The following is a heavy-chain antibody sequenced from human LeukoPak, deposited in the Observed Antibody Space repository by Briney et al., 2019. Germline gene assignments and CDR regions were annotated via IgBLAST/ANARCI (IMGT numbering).Heavy chain of an antibody. CDR3: ARDPRVDHCGMDV. CDR1: GFTVSTSY. Sequence: GGSLSLSCAASGFTVSTSYMSWVREAPGLGLEWISIIFSGGTTYYADSVKGRFTISRDNSKNTQYLQINSMRAEHTAVYDCARDPRVDHCGMDVWGQGTTVTVSS. J-gene: IGHJ6*02. D-gene: IGHD2-15*01. CDR2: IFSGGTT. V-gene: IGHV3-66*01.